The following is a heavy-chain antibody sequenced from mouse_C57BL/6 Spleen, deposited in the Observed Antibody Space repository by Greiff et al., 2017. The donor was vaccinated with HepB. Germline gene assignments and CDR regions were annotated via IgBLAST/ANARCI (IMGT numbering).Heavy chain of an antibody. Sequence: QVQLQQPGAELVRPGSSVKLSCKASGYTFTSYWMHWVKQRPIQGLEWIGNIDPSDSETHYNQKFKDKATLTVDKSSSTAYMQLSSLTSEDSAVYYCARVYYGNYADCWGHGTTLTVSS. J-gene: IGHJ2*01. D-gene: IGHD2-1*01. CDR3: ARVYYGNYADC. V-gene: IGHV1-52*01. CDR1: GYTFTSYW. CDR2: IDPSDSET.